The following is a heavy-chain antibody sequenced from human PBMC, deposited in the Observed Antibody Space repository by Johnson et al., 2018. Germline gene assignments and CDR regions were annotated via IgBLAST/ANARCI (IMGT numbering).Heavy chain of an antibody. CDR2: IKQDGSEK. D-gene: IGHD4-17*01. J-gene: IGHJ6*03. CDR1: GFTFSSYW. Sequence: EVQLVESGGGLVQPGGSLRLSCAASGFTFSSYWMSWVRQAPGKGLEWVANIKQDGSEKYYVDSVKGRFTISRDNAKNSLYLQMNSLIAEDTAVYYCARDLGGDYNHYYYYYMDVWGKGTTVTVSS. V-gene: IGHV3-7*01. CDR3: ARDLGGDYNHYYYYYMDV.